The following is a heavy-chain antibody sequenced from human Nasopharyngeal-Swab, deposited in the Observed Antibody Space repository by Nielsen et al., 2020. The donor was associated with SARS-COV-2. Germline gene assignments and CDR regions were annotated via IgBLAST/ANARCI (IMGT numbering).Heavy chain of an antibody. Sequence: GESLKISCAASGFTFSSYGMHWVRQAPGKGLEWVAVISYNGSNKYYADSVKGRFTISRDISKNTLYLQMNSLRAEDTAVYYCAKNSGYDSFDYWGQGTLVTVSS. CDR2: ISYNGSNK. CDR1: GFTFSSYG. V-gene: IGHV3-30*18. CDR3: AKNSGYDSFDY. D-gene: IGHD5-12*01. J-gene: IGHJ4*02.